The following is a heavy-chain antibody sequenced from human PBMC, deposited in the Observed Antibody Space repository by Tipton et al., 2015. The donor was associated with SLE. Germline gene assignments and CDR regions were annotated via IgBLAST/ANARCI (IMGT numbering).Heavy chain of an antibody. J-gene: IGHJ6*02. D-gene: IGHD3-22*01. CDR2: IYYTGIT. CDR3: AGLEDYFDP. Sequence: TLSLTCTVSGGSITNYYWYWIRQPPGKGLEWIGYIYYTGITNYSPSLKSRVTISVDTSKTQVSLKLTSVTAADTAIYYCAGLEDYFDPWGQGTTVTVSS. CDR1: GGSITNYY. V-gene: IGHV4-59*01.